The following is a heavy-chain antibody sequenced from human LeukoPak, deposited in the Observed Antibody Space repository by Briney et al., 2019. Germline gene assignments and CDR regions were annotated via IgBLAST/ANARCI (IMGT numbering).Heavy chain of an antibody. J-gene: IGHJ4*02. CDR1: GGSISSYY. Sequence: SETLSLTCTVSGGSISSYYWSWIRQPPGKGLEWIGYIYYSGSTSYNPSLKSRVTISVDTSKKQFSLKLSSVTAADTAVYYCARHAGYCSGGSCYSYGYFDYWGQGTLVTVSS. CDR3: ARHAGYCSGGSCYSYGYFDY. D-gene: IGHD2-15*01. V-gene: IGHV4-59*08. CDR2: IYYSGST.